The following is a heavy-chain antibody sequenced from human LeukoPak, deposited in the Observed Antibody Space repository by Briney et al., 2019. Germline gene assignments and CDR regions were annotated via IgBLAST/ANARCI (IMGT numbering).Heavy chain of an antibody. J-gene: IGHJ4*02. CDR3: ARERAAAGIYFFDY. CDR1: GFTFSDYY. Sequence: GGSLRLSCAASGFTFSDYYMNWVRQAPGKGLEWVSYISSSSTIIYYADSVRGRFTISRDNAKNSLYLQMNSLRDADTAVYYCARERAAAGIYFFDYWGQGTLVTVSS. CDR2: ISSSSTII. V-gene: IGHV3-48*02. D-gene: IGHD6-13*01.